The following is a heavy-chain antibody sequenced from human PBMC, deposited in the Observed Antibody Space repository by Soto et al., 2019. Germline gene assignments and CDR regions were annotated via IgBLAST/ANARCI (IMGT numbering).Heavy chain of an antibody. CDR2: ISNDGSDT. CDR3: ARDPYSPPTH. Sequence: GGSLRLSCAASGLPFGDNWMHWVRQAPGKGLVWVSRISNDGSDTTYADSVRGRFTVSRDNAKNTLYLQMNSLRAEDTAVYYCARDPYSPPTHWGHGTLVTVSS. V-gene: IGHV3-74*01. CDR1: GLPFGDNW. D-gene: IGHD4-4*01. J-gene: IGHJ4*01.